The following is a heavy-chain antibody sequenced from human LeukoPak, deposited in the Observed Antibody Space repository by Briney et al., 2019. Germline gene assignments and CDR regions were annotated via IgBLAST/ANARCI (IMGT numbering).Heavy chain of an antibody. CDR1: GFTFSSYW. Sequence: PGGSLRLSCAASGFTFSSYWMSWARQAPGKGLEWVANIKQDGSEKYYVDSVKGRFTISRDNAKNSLYLQMNSLRAEDTAVYYCARYYDILTGYLQKSYYGMDVWGQGTTVTVSS. J-gene: IGHJ6*02. D-gene: IGHD3-9*01. CDR3: ARYYDILTGYLQKSYYGMDV. CDR2: IKQDGSEK. V-gene: IGHV3-7*03.